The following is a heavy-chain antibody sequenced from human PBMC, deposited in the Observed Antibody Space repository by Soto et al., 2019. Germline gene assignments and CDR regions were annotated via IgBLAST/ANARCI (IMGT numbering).Heavy chain of an antibody. D-gene: IGHD5-12*01. J-gene: IGHJ6*02. CDR2: ISYDGSNK. CDR1: GFTFSSYG. Sequence: QVQLVESGGGVVQPGRSLRLSCAASGFTFSSYGMHWVRQAPGKGLEWVAVISYDGSNKYYADSVKGRFTISRDNSKNTQYLQMNRQRAEDTAVDYCAKEGGGGYEPGDYDDYGMDVCGQGTTVTVSS. V-gene: IGHV3-30*18. CDR3: AKEGGGGYEPGDYDDYGMDV.